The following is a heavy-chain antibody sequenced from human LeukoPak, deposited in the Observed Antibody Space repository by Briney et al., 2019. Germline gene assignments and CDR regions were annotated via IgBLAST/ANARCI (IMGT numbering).Heavy chain of an antibody. Sequence: ASVKVSCKSSGFAFTSYVFSWVRQAPGQGLEWMGWISAYNVNTNYAQKLQDRVTMTTDTSTNTAYMELRSLRSDDTAVYYCARDRWRLDDSSGFYSFDYWGQGTLVTVSS. CDR3: ARDRWRLDDSSGFYSFDY. CDR2: ISAYNVNT. D-gene: IGHD3-22*01. CDR1: GFAFTSYV. V-gene: IGHV1-18*01. J-gene: IGHJ4*02.